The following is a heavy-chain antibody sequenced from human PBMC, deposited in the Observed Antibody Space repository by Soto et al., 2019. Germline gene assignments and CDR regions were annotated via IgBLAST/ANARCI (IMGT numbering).Heavy chain of an antibody. V-gene: IGHV1-69*13. CDR1: GGTFSSYA. CDR2: IIPIFGTA. Sequence: ASVKVSCKASGGTFSSYAISWVRQAPGQGLEWMGGIIPIFGTANYAQKFQGRVTITADESTSTAYMELSSLRSEDTAVYYCARAQYYDFWGGTLYYFDYWGQGTLVTVSS. CDR3: ARAQYYDFWGGTLYYFDY. D-gene: IGHD3-3*01. J-gene: IGHJ4*02.